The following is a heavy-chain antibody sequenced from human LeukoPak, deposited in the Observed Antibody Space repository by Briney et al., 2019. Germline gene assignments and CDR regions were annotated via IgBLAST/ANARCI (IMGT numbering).Heavy chain of an antibody. J-gene: IGHJ4*02. V-gene: IGHV3-21*01. CDR2: ISCSANYI. CDR1: GFTFSSYT. D-gene: IGHD6-19*01. Sequence: GGSLRLSCAASGFTFSSYTMNWVRQAPGKGLEWVSSISCSANYIYYADSVKGRFTISRDDAKNSVFLQMNSLRGEDTAVYYCAKDGPIAVAGHFDYWGQGTLVTVSS. CDR3: AKDGPIAVAGHFDY.